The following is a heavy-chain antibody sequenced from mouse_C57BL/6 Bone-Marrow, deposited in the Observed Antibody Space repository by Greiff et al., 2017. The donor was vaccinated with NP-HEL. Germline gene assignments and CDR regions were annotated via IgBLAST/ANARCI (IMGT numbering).Heavy chain of an antibody. J-gene: IGHJ1*03. Sequence: EVKLQQSGPELVKPGASVKISCKASGYTFTDYYMNWVKQSHGKSLEWIGDINPNNGGTSYNQKFKGKATLTVDKSSSTAYMELRSLTSEDSAVYYCARRTTVVATDWYFDGWGTGTTVTVSS. V-gene: IGHV1-26*01. D-gene: IGHD1-1*01. CDR3: ARRTTVVATDWYFDG. CDR2: INPNNGGT. CDR1: GYTFTDYY.